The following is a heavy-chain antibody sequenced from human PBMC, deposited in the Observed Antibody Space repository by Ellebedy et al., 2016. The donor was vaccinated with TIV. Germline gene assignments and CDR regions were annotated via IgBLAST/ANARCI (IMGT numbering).Heavy chain of an antibody. CDR3: ASGLRFLDWFEDDY. CDR2: IIPILGMT. CDR1: GGTFSTYA. D-gene: IGHD3-3*01. Sequence: ASVKVSCKASGGTFSTYAMSWVRQAPGQGLEWMGRIIPILGMTNYAQNFQGRVTITADRSTNTAYMELTSLRSEDTAVYFCASGLRFLDWFEDDYWGQGTLVTVSS. V-gene: IGHV1-69*04. J-gene: IGHJ4*02.